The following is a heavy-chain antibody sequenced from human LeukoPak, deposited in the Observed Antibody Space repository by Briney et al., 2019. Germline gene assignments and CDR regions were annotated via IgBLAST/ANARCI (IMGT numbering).Heavy chain of an antibody. V-gene: IGHV3-48*04. J-gene: IGHJ4*02. D-gene: IGHD1-26*01. CDR3: ASQSSGSSTRAPDF. CDR2: ISSSSRSK. Sequence: GGSLRLSCETSGVTFSSFSLNWVRQAPGKGLEWLSYISSSSRSKYYADSVKGRFIVSRDNAKNPLYLQMDSLRAEDTALYYCASQSSGSSTRAPDFWGQGTLVTVSS. CDR1: GVTFSSFS.